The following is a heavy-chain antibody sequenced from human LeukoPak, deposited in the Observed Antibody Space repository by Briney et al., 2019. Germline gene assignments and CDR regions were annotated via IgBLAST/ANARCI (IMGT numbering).Heavy chain of an antibody. CDR3: ARAIVGATNWFDP. D-gene: IGHD1-26*01. CDR2: INPNSGGT. Sequence: ASVKVSCKASGYTFTGYYMHWVRQAPGQGLEWMGWINPNSGGTNYAQKFQGRVIMTRDTSISTAYMELSRLRSDDTAVYYCARAIVGATNWFDPWGQGTLVTVSS. V-gene: IGHV1-2*02. CDR1: GYTFTGYY. J-gene: IGHJ5*02.